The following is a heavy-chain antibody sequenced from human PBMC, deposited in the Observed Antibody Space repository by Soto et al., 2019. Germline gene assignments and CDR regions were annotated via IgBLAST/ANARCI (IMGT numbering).Heavy chain of an antibody. CDR3: AKWSAVPAAMGNHYYYYGMDV. V-gene: IGHV3-23*01. D-gene: IGHD2-2*01. Sequence: PGGSLRLSCAASGFTFSSYAMSWVRQAPGKGLEWVSAISGSGGSTYYADSVKGRFTISRDNSKNTLYLQMNSLRAEDTAVYYCAKWSAVPAAMGNHYYYYGMDVWGQGTTVTVSS. CDR1: GFTFSSYA. J-gene: IGHJ6*02. CDR2: ISGSGGST.